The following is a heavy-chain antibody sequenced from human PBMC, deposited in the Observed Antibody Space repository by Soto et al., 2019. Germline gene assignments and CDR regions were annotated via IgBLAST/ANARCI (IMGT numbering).Heavy chain of an antibody. CDR2: IHSEGRSA. D-gene: IGHD4-17*01. V-gene: IGHV3-74*01. CDR1: GFTFSSYW. CDR3: ARGQPTVADY. J-gene: IGHJ4*02. Sequence: GGSLRLSCAASGFTFSSYWMHWVRQVPGKGLVWVSRIHSEGRSANYADSVKGRSTISRDNAKNTLYLQMNSLRAEDTAVYYCARGQPTVADYWGQGTLVTVSS.